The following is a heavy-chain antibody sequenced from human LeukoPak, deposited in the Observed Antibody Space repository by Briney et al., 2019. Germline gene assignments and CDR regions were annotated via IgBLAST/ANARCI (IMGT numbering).Heavy chain of an antibody. D-gene: IGHD6-19*01. CDR2: MNPNSGYT. V-gene: IGHV1-8*03. CDR1: GYTFTTYD. Sequence: ASVKVSCKSSGYTFTTYDRNWVRQATGQGREWMGWMNPNSGYTGYAQKFQGRVTITRDTSISTAYMELSSLRSEATAVYYCARVAGSIDYWGQGTLVTVSS. J-gene: IGHJ4*02. CDR3: ARVAGSIDY.